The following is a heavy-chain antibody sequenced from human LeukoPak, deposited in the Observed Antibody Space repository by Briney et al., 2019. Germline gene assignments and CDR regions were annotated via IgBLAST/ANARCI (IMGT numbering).Heavy chain of an antibody. J-gene: IGHJ6*02. D-gene: IGHD1-26*01. CDR3: ARCGVPHYWYYGMDV. V-gene: IGHV4-34*01. CDR1: GGXFSGYY. Sequence: SETLSLTCAVYGGXFSGYYWSWIRQPPGKGLEWIGEINHSGSTNYNPSLKSRVTISVDTSKNQFSLKLSSVTAADTAVYYCARCGVPHYWYYGMDVWGQGTTVTVSS. CDR2: INHSGST.